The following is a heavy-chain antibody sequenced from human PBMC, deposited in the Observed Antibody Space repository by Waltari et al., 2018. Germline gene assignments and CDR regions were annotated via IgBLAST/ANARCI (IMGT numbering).Heavy chain of an antibody. CDR2: IIPIFGTA. D-gene: IGHD6-19*01. V-gene: IGHV1-69*15. CDR1: GGSFSSYA. Sequence: QVQLVQSGAEVKKPGSSVKVSCKASGGSFSSYAISWVRQAPGQGLEWMGRIIPIFGTANYAQKFQGRVTITADESTSTAYMGLSSLRSEDTAVYYCARDPQYSSGLGGWFDPWGQGTLVTVSS. J-gene: IGHJ5*02. CDR3: ARDPQYSSGLGGWFDP.